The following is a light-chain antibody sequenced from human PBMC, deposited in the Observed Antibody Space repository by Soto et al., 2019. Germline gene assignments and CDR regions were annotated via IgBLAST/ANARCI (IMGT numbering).Light chain of an antibody. V-gene: IGKV3-20*01. Sequence: EIVLTQSPATLSLSPGERATLSCSASQSVSSSTYLAWYQQKPGQAPRLLIYDASTRATGIPDRFSGSGSGADFTLTISRLEPEDFAVYYCQQYGNSPITFGQGTRLEIK. CDR1: QSVSSSTY. CDR2: DAS. CDR3: QQYGNSPIT. J-gene: IGKJ5*01.